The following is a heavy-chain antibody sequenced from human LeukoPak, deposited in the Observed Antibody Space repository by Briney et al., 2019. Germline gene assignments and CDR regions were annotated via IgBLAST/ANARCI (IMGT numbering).Heavy chain of an antibody. CDR1: GGSISSGGYY. D-gene: IGHD3-10*01. V-gene: IGHV4-31*03. Sequence: KSSETLSLTCTVSGGSISSGGYYWSWIRQHPGKGLEWIGYIYYSGSTYYNPSLKSRVTISVDTSKNQFSLKLSSVTAADTAVYYCARDLITDAFDIWGQGTMVTVSS. J-gene: IGHJ3*02. CDR3: ARDLITDAFDI. CDR2: IYYSGST.